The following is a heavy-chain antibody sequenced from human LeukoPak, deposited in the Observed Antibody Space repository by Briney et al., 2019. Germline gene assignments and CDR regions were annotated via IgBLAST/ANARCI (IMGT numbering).Heavy chain of an antibody. Sequence: GSLRLSCAASGFTFSSYGMHWVRQAPGKGLEWVAVISYDGSNKYYADSVKGRFTISRDNSKNTLYLQMNSLRAEDTAVYYCAKEYYRLIDYWGQGTLVTVSS. CDR2: ISYDGSNK. CDR3: AKEYYRLIDY. CDR1: GFTFSSYG. J-gene: IGHJ4*02. V-gene: IGHV3-30*18. D-gene: IGHD4-4*01.